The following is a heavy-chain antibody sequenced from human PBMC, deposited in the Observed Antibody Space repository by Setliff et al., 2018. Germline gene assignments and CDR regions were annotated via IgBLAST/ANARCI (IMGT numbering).Heavy chain of an antibody. D-gene: IGHD2-2*01. CDR2: ISTYNVNT. CDR3: VRDRHSFVVPPEEAWFDP. J-gene: IGHJ5*02. CDR1: GYTFIDYG. V-gene: IGHV1-18*01. Sequence: ASVKVSCKASGYTFIDYGMSWVRQAPGQGLEWLGWISTYNVNTTYAQRLRGRVTMTTDTSTNTAYMELRSLTSDDTAIYYCVRDRHSFVVPPEEAWFDPWGQGTLVTVSS.